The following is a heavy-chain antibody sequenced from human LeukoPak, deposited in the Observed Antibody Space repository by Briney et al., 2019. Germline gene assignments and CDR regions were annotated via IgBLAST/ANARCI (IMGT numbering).Heavy chain of an antibody. CDR2: IYSGGST. V-gene: IGHV3-66*01. J-gene: IGHJ4*02. CDR1: GFTVSSNY. CDR3: AKVRDDYGGNSWAFDY. D-gene: IGHD4-23*01. Sequence: GGSPRLSCAASGFTVSSNYMSWVRQAPGKGLEWVSVIYSGGSTYYADSVKGRFTISRDNSKNTLYLQMNSLRAEDTAVYYCAKVRDDYGGNSWAFDYWGQGTLVTVSS.